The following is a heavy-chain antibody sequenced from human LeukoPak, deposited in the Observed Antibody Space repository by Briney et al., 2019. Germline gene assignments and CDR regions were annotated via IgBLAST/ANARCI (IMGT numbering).Heavy chain of an antibody. CDR1: GGSISSYY. D-gene: IGHD4-23*01. V-gene: IGHV4-59*01. Sequence: PSETLSLTCTVSGGSISSYYWCWIRQPPGKGLEWIGYIYYSGSTNYNPSLKSRVTISVDTSKNQFSLKLSSVTAADTAVYYCARTTVVTPGYYYYYMDVWGKGTTVTVSS. CDR2: IYYSGST. J-gene: IGHJ6*03. CDR3: ARTTVVTPGYYYYYMDV.